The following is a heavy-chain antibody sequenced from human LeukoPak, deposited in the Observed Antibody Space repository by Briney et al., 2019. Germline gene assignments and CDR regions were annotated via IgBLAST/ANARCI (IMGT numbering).Heavy chain of an antibody. CDR3: AKGLRIAAIDY. J-gene: IGHJ4*02. CDR1: GFTFSSYG. Sequence: GGSLRLSSAASGFTFSSYGMHWVRQAPGKGLEWVAVISYDGSNKYYADSVKGRFTISRDNSKNTLYLQMNSLRAEDTAVYYCAKGLRIAAIDYWGQGTLVTVSS. D-gene: IGHD6-6*01. V-gene: IGHV3-30*18. CDR2: ISYDGSNK.